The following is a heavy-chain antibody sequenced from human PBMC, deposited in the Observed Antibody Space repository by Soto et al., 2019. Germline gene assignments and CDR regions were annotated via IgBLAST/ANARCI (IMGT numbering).Heavy chain of an antibody. J-gene: IGHJ5*02. Sequence: GGSLRLSCAASGFTFSSYAMSWVRQAPGKGLEWVSAISGSGGSTYYADSVKGRFTISRDNSKNTLYLQLNSLRAEDAAVYYCAKDCYDSSGQGSWFDPWGQGTLVTVSS. CDR2: ISGSGGST. CDR3: AKDCYDSSGQGSWFDP. V-gene: IGHV3-23*01. CDR1: GFTFSSYA. D-gene: IGHD3-22*01.